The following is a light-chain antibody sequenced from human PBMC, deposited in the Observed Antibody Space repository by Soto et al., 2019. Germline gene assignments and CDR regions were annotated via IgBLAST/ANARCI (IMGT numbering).Light chain of an antibody. CDR2: KAS. V-gene: IGKV1-5*03. Sequence: DIQMTQSPSTLSASVGDRVTITCRASQSINNWLAWYQQKPGKAPILLIYKASSLESGVPSRFSGSGSGTEFTLTNNSLQPDDFATYYCQQYNSYPWTFGQGTKVEIK. CDR1: QSINNW. J-gene: IGKJ1*01. CDR3: QQYNSYPWT.